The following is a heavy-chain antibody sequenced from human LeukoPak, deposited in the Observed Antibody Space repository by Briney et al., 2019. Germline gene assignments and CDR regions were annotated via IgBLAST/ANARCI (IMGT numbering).Heavy chain of an antibody. V-gene: IGHV3-7*01. Sequence: PGGSLRLSCAASGFTVSSNYMSWVRQAPGKGLEWVANIKQDGSEKYYVDSVKGRFTISRDNAKNSLYLQMNSLRAEDTAVYYCAREIPYYYDSSAVLLRGAFDIWGQGTMVTVSS. J-gene: IGHJ3*02. D-gene: IGHD3-22*01. CDR3: AREIPYYYDSSAVLLRGAFDI. CDR2: IKQDGSEK. CDR1: GFTVSSNY.